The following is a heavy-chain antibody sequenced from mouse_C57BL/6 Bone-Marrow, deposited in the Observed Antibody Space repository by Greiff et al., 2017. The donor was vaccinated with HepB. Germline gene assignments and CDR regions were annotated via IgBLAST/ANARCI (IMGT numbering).Heavy chain of an antibody. CDR2: IHPNSGST. V-gene: IGHV1-64*01. CDR3: ASYYYGSSPWYCDV. D-gene: IGHD1-1*01. J-gene: IGHJ1*03. CDR1: GYTFTSYW. Sequence: QVQLQQPGAELVKPGASVKLSCKASGYTFTSYWMHWVKQRPGQGLEWIGMIHPNSGSTNYNEKFTSTATLTVDKSSSTAYMQHSSLTSEDSAVYYCASYYYGSSPWYCDVWGTGTTVTVSS.